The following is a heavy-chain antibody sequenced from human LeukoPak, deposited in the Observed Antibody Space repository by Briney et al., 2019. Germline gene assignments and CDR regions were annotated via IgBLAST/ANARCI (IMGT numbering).Heavy chain of an antibody. CDR2: IYYSGST. D-gene: IGHD3-10*01. V-gene: IGHV4-59*01. Sequence: SETLSLTCTVSGGSISSYYWSWIRQPPGKGLEWIGYIYYSGSTNYNPSLKSRVTISVDTSKNQFSLKLSSVTAADTAVYYCARDKGFNYYYMDVWGKGTTVTISS. CDR3: ARDKGFNYYYMDV. J-gene: IGHJ6*03. CDR1: GGSISSYY.